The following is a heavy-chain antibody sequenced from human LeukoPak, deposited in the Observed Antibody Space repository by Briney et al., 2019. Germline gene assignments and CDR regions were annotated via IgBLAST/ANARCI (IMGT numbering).Heavy chain of an antibody. D-gene: IGHD4-11*01. Sequence: SETLTLTCTVSGGSITSSSYYWGWIRQPPGKGLEWIGTIYHSGSTYYNPSLKSRVTISVDTSSNQLSLHLTSVTAADTAVYYCARGVRYSKRMVRFDPWGQGTLATVSS. CDR3: ARGVRYSKRMVRFDP. J-gene: IGHJ5*02. CDR2: IYHSGST. V-gene: IGHV4-39*02. CDR1: GGSITSSSYY.